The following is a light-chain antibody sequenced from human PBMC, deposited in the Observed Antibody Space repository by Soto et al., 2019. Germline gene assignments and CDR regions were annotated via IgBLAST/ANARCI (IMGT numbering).Light chain of an antibody. CDR3: QQYNNWPYT. CDR1: QHVSSN. Sequence: PGGSATLSCRASQHVSSNFAWYRQKPGQAPTLLINRASTRATGIPARFSGSGSGTEFTLTISSLQSEDFAVYYCQQYNNWPYTFGQGTKLEIK. J-gene: IGKJ2*01. CDR2: RAS. V-gene: IGKV3-15*01.